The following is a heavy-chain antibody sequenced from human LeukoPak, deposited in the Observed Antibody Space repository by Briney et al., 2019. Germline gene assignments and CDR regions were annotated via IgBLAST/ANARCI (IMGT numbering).Heavy chain of an antibody. Sequence: EASVKVSCKASGYTFTSYGISWVRQAPGQGLEWMGWISAYNGNTNYAQKLQGRVTMTTDTSTSTAYMELRSLRSDDTAVYYCARDSTTMVRGVIAAWFDPWGQGTLVTASS. J-gene: IGHJ5*02. CDR2: ISAYNGNT. D-gene: IGHD3-10*01. V-gene: IGHV1-18*04. CDR1: GYTFTSYG. CDR3: ARDSTTMVRGVIAAWFDP.